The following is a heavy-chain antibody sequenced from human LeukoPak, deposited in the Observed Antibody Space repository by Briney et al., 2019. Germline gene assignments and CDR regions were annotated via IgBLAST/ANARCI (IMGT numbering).Heavy chain of an antibody. CDR1: GYTFTSYY. CDR3: ARRSLVYYFDY. Sequence: ASVTVSCKASGYTFTSYYMHWVRQAPGQGLEWMGIINPSGGSTSYAQKFQGRVTMTRDMSTCTVYMELSSLRSEDTAVYYCARRSLVYYFDYWGQGTLVTVSS. D-gene: IGHD3-9*01. CDR2: INPSGGST. V-gene: IGHV1-46*01. J-gene: IGHJ4*02.